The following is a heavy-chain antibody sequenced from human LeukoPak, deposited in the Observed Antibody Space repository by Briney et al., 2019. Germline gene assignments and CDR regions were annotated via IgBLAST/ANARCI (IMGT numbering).Heavy chain of an antibody. CDR1: GFTFSDYY. Sequence: LGGSLRLSCAASGFTFSDYYMSWVRQAPGKGLEWVSVIYSGGSTYYADSVKGRFTISRDNSKNTLYLQMNSLRAEDTAVYYCAREGKTGDFDYWGQGTLVTVSS. J-gene: IGHJ4*02. CDR3: AREGKTGDFDY. V-gene: IGHV3-66*01. CDR2: IYSGGST.